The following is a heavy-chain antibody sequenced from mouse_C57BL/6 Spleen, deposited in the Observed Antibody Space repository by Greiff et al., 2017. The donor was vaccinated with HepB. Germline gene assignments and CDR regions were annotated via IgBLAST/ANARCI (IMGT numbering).Heavy chain of an antibody. Sequence: VQLQQSGPELVKPGASVKISCKASGYSFTSYYIHWVKQRPGQGLEWIGWIYPGSGNTKYNEKFKGKATLTADTSSSTAYMQLSSLTSEDSAVYYCARQYDSWFAYWGQGTLVTVSA. V-gene: IGHV1-66*01. CDR2: IYPGSGNT. J-gene: IGHJ3*01. CDR3: ARQYDSWFAY. D-gene: IGHD2-4*01. CDR1: GYSFTSYY.